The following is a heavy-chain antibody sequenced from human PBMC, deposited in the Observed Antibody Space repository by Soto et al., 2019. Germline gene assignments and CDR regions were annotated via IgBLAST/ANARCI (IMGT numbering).Heavy chain of an antibody. Sequence: SETLSLTCTVSGGSISSYYWSWIRQPPGKGLEWIGYIYYSGSTNYNPSLKSRVTISVDTSKNQFSLKLSSVTAADTAVYYCARDRGRDGYNSFDYWGQGTLVTVSS. J-gene: IGHJ4*02. V-gene: IGHV4-59*01. CDR1: GGSISSYY. CDR3: ARDRGRDGYNSFDY. D-gene: IGHD5-12*01. CDR2: IYYSGST.